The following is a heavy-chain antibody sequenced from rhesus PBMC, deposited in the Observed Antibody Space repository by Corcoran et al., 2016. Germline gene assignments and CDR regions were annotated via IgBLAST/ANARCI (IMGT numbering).Heavy chain of an antibody. CDR2: IYSSSGNT. CDR1: GGSIRGGYYY. J-gene: IGHJ4*01. CDR3: ARVTPARLADY. V-gene: IGHV4S12*01. Sequence: QVKLQESGPGLVKPLETLSLTCAASGGSIRGGYYYGSWTRQPTGKGRGWIGVIYSSSGNTYYNPSLKSRVTISKDTSKNQFSLKLSSVTAADTAVYYCARVTPARLADYWGQGVLVTVSS.